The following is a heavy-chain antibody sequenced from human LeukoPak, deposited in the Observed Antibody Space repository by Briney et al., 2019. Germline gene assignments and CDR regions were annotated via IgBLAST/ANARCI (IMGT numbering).Heavy chain of an antibody. J-gene: IGHJ6*02. CDR3: ARDSQDIVVVPAAMSGGYYGMDV. Sequence: GGSLRLSCAASGFTFSSYAMHWVRQAPGKGLEWVAVISYDGSNKYYADSVKGRFTISRDNSKNTQYLQMNSLRAEDTAVYYCARDSQDIVVVPAAMSGGYYGMDVWGQGTTVTVSS. CDR2: ISYDGSNK. CDR1: GFTFSSYA. D-gene: IGHD2-2*01. V-gene: IGHV3-30*04.